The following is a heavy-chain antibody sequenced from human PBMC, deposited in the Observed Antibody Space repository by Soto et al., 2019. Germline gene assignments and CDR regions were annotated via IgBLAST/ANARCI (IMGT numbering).Heavy chain of an antibody. V-gene: IGHV3-23*01. CDR3: AKDMQPDSRWEIGY. CDR1: GFTFSVYT. Sequence: EVQLLESGGGLVQPGGSLRLSCSASGFTFSVYTMNWVRQAPGKGLEWVSGIYGNGGGTFYVDSVKGRFTISRDNSKNTLYLQMNSLRAEDTAVYYCAKDMQPDSRWEIGYWGQGTLVTVSS. D-gene: IGHD1-26*01. CDR2: IYGNGGGT. J-gene: IGHJ4*02.